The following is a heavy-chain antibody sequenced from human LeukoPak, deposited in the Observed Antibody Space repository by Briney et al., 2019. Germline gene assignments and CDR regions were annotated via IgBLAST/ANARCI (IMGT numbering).Heavy chain of an antibody. Sequence: VASVKVSCKASGYTFTSYAMHWVRQAPGQRLEWMGWINAGNGNTKYSQKFQGRVTITRDTSASTAYMELSSLRSEDTAVYYCARGPGHPRIFSYFDYWGQGTLVTVSS. V-gene: IGHV1-3*01. CDR3: ARGPGHPRIFSYFDY. CDR1: GYTFTSYA. CDR2: INAGNGNT. D-gene: IGHD2/OR15-2a*01. J-gene: IGHJ4*02.